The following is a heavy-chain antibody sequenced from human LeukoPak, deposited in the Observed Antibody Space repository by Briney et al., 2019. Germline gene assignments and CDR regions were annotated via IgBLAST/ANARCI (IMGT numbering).Heavy chain of an antibody. D-gene: IGHD4-17*01. V-gene: IGHV4-4*07. CDR1: GGSITTYY. CDR3: ASGSYGDY. J-gene: IGHJ4*02. Sequence: SETLSLTCTVSGGSITTYYWSWIRQPAGKGLEWIGRVSTSGSTNYNTSLKSRVTISVDTSKNQFSLKLSSVTAADTAVYYCASGSYGDYWGQGTLVTVSS. CDR2: VSTSGST.